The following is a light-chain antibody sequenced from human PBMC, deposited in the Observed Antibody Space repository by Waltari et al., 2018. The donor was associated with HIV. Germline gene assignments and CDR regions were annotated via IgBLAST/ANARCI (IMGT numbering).Light chain of an antibody. Sequence: SYVLTQPPSASVAPGQTDRITCGGNNMGSRSVHWYQQKPGQAPVLVVYDDSDRRSGIPERFSGSNSGNTATLTISRVEAGDEADYYCQVWDSSSDHYVFGTGTKVTVL. CDR1: NMGSRS. CDR3: QVWDSSSDHYV. J-gene: IGLJ1*01. V-gene: IGLV3-21*02. CDR2: DDS.